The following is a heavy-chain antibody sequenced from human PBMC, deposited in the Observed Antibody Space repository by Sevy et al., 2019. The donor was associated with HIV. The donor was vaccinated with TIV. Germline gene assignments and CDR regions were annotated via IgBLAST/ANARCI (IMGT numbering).Heavy chain of an antibody. CDR1: GGSVSSGSYY. D-gene: IGHD6-13*01. CDR3: AREQPENNAFDI. Sequence: SETLSLTCTVSGGSVSSGSYYWSWIRQPPGKGLEWTGYIYYRGSTNYNPSLKSRVTISVDTSKNQFSLKLSSVTAADTAVYYCAREQPENNAFDIWGQGTMVTVSS. CDR2: IYYRGST. V-gene: IGHV4-61*01. J-gene: IGHJ3*02.